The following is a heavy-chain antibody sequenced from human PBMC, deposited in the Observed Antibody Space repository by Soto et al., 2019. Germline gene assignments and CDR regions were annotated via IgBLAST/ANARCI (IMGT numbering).Heavy chain of an antibody. CDR1: GGSISSGGYS. CDR2: IYHSGST. J-gene: IGHJ6*02. V-gene: IGHV4-30-2*01. CDR3: XXXXXXXXXGNGEYXXYGMDV. Sequence: QLQLQESGSGLVKPSQTLSLTCAVSGGSISSGGYSWSWIRQPPGKGLEWIGYIYHSGSTYYNPSLNSRVTISVXRXKXQFXXXXXXXXXXXXXXXXXXXXXXXXXXGNGEYXXYGMDVWGQGTTVTVSS.